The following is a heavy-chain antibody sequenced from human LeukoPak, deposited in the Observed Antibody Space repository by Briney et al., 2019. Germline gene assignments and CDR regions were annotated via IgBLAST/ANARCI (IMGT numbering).Heavy chain of an antibody. CDR1: GGTFSSYA. D-gene: IGHD2-8*01. Sequence: SVKVSCKASGGTFSSYAISWVRQAPGQGLEWMGRIIPIFGTANYALKFQGRVTITTDESTSTAYMELSSLRSEDTAVYYCARGSNVLMVYAFDYWGQGTLVTVSS. V-gene: IGHV1-69*05. CDR3: ARGSNVLMVYAFDY. CDR2: IIPIFGTA. J-gene: IGHJ4*02.